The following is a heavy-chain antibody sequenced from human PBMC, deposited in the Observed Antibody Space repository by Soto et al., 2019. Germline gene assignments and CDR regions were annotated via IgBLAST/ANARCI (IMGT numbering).Heavy chain of an antibody. J-gene: IGHJ6*02. CDR2: IIPIFGTE. CDR3: ARDRIAGSKYYYGMDV. CDR1: GGTFSSYA. V-gene: IGHV1-69*01. D-gene: IGHD6-13*01. Sequence: QVQLVQSGAEVKKPGSSVRVSCKASGGTFSSYAISWVRQVPGQGLEWMGGIIPIFGTENYAQKFQGRVTITADESTSTAYMELSSLRSEDTAVYYCARDRIAGSKYYYGMDVWGQGTTVTVSS.